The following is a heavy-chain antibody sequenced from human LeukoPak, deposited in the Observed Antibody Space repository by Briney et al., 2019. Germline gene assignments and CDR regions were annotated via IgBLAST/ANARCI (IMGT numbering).Heavy chain of an antibody. D-gene: IGHD6-13*01. J-gene: IGHJ4*02. CDR2: IYYGGST. V-gene: IGHV4-39*01. CDR1: GFSISSSDYY. CDR3: ARVKASAVWNYPTAGRFDY. Sequence: SETLSLTCTVSGFSISSSDYYWGWIRQPPGQGLEWIGSIYYGGSTYYNPSLKSRVTISVDTSGNKFSLNLSSVTAADTGVYYCARVKASAVWNYPTAGRFDYWGQGTLVTVSS.